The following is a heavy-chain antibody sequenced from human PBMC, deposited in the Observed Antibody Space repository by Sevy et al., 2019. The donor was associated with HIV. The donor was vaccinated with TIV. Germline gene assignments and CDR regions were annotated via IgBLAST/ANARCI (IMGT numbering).Heavy chain of an antibody. CDR1: GFTFSSFE. CDR3: AKRGGQYDLGMDV. J-gene: IGHJ6*02. V-gene: IGHV3-48*03. Sequence: GGSLKLSCAASGFTFSSFEMNWVRQAPGKGLEWVSYISSSGDTTDYADSVRGRFTISRDNAEKSLYLQMNSLRAEDTAIYYCAKRGGQYDLGMDVWGQGTTVTVSS. D-gene: IGHD3-3*01. CDR2: ISSSGDTT.